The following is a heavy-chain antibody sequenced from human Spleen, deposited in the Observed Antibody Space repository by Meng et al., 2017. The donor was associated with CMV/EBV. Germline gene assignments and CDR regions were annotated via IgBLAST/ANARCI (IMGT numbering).Heavy chain of an antibody. Sequence: GESLKISCAASGFHFSTYWMSWVRQAPGKALEWVANINQDGSQRNYVESVKGRFTISRDNAKNSMYLQMNSLRVEDTAVYYCGRDMDVWGQGTTVTVSS. CDR3: GRDMDV. V-gene: IGHV3-7*01. CDR1: GFHFSTYW. J-gene: IGHJ6*02. CDR2: INQDGSQR.